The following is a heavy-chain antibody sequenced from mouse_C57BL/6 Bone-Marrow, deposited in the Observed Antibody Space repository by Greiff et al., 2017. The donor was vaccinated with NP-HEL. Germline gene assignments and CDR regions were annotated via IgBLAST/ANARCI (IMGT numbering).Heavy chain of an antibody. Sequence: QVQLQQPGAELVKPGASVKLSCKASGYTFTSYWMQWVKQRPGQGLEWIGEIDPSDSYTNYNQKFKGKATLTVDTSSSTAYMQLSSLTSEDSAVYYCARGDNYYGSGWGQGTTLTVSS. J-gene: IGHJ2*01. V-gene: IGHV1-50*01. CDR3: ARGDNYYGSG. D-gene: IGHD1-1*01. CDR1: GYTFTSYW. CDR2: IDPSDSYT.